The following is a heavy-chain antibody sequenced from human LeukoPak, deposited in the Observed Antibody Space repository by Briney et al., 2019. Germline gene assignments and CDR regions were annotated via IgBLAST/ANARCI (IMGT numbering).Heavy chain of an antibody. J-gene: IGHJ5*02. CDR1: GYTFTACY. CDR2: INPNSGGT. Sequence: GASVKVSCNASGYTFTACYMHCVRQAPGQGLEWMGWINPNSGGTNYAQKFQGRVTMTRDTSISTAYMELSRLRSDDTAVYYCARDTSMVTYWFDLWGQGTLVTVSS. V-gene: IGHV1-2*02. D-gene: IGHD5-18*01. CDR3: ARDTSMVTYWFDL.